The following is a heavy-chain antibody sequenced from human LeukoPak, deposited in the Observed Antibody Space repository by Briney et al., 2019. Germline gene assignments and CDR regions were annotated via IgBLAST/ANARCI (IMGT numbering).Heavy chain of an antibody. V-gene: IGHV4-34*01. CDR3: ARGPRDILTGYRGVYYFDY. CDR1: GGSFSGYY. D-gene: IGHD3-9*01. J-gene: IGHJ4*02. CDR2: INHSGST. Sequence: PSETLSLTCAVYGGSFSGYYWSWIRQPPGKGLEWIGEINHSGSTNYNPSLKSQVTISVDTSKNQFSLKLSSVTAADTAVYYCARGPRDILTGYRGVYYFDYWGQGTLVTVSS.